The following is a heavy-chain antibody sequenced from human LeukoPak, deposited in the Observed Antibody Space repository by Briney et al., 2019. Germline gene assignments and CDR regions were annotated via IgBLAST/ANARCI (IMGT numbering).Heavy chain of an antibody. CDR3: ASTYYYDSSGYEAFDI. CDR2: INPSGGST. V-gene: IGHV1-46*01. Sequence: GASVKVSCKASGYTFTSYYMHWVRQAPGQGLEWMGIINPSGGSTSYAQKFQGRVTMTRDTSTSTVYMELSSLRSEDTAVYYCASTYYYDSSGYEAFDIWGQGTMVTVSS. J-gene: IGHJ3*02. CDR1: GYTFTSYY. D-gene: IGHD3-22*01.